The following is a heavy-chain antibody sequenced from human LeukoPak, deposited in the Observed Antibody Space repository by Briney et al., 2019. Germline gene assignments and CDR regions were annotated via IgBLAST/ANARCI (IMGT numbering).Heavy chain of an antibody. D-gene: IGHD2-2*01. CDR2: INPSGGST. CDR1: GYTFTSYG. J-gene: IGHJ5*02. CDR3: ARDRGYCSSTSCYRRVVRYNWFDP. V-gene: IGHV1-46*01. Sequence: ASVKVSCKASGYTFTSYGISWVRQAPGQGLEWMGIINPSGGSTSYAQKFQGRVTMTRDTSTSTVYMELSSLRSEDTAVYYCARDRGYCSSTSCYRRVVRYNWFDPWGQGTLVTVSS.